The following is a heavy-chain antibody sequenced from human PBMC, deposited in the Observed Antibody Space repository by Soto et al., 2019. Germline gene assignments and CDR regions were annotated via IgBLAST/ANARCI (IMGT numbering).Heavy chain of an antibody. CDR2: IYYSGST. V-gene: IGHV4-39*01. CDR1: GGSISSSSYY. Sequence: PSETLSLTCTVSGGSISSSSYYWGWIRQPPGKGLEWIGSIYYSGSTYYNPSLKSRVTISVDTSKNQFSLELSSVTAADTAVYYCASGSNPASVHAPVDYWGQGTLVTV. D-gene: IGHD6-13*01. CDR3: ASGSNPASVHAPVDY. J-gene: IGHJ4*02.